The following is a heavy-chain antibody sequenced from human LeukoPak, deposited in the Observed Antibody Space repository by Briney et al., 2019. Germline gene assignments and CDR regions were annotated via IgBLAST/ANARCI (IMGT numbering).Heavy chain of an antibody. D-gene: IGHD1-26*01. CDR1: GFTFSSYS. V-gene: IGHV3-48*01. CDR2: ISSSSSTI. CDR3: ARGIVGAQGLSEYFQH. Sequence: GGSLRLSCAASGFTFSSYSINWVRQAPGKGLEWVSYISSSSSTIYYADSVKGRFTISRDNAKNSLYLQMNSLRAEDTAVYYCARGIVGAQGLSEYFQHWGQGTLVTVSS. J-gene: IGHJ1*01.